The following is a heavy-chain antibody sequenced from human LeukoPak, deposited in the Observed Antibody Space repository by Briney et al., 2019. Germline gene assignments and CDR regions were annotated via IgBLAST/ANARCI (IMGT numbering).Heavy chain of an antibody. CDR2: ISYDGSNK. D-gene: IGHD6-13*01. CDR1: GFTFSTYG. CDR3: AKGAIAAAGRGGDY. J-gene: IGHJ4*02. Sequence: GGSLRLSCAASGFTFSTYGMHWVRQAPGKGLEWVAVISYDGSNKYYADSVKGRFTISRDNSKNTLYLQMNSLRAEDTAVYYCAKGAIAAAGRGGDYWGQGTLVTVSS. V-gene: IGHV3-30*18.